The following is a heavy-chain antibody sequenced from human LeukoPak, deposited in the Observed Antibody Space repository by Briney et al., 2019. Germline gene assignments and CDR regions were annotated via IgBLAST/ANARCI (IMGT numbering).Heavy chain of an antibody. Sequence: PGGSLRLSCAASGFTFNYYFMTWVRQAPGKGLEWVAFIRYNGNNQYYADSVKGRFTISRDNSKNTLYLQMNSLKGDDTAVYYCAKDSAFYYIDVWGKGTTVIISS. CDR1: GFTFNYYF. CDR3: AKDSAFYYIDV. D-gene: IGHD3-10*01. J-gene: IGHJ6*03. CDR2: IRYNGNNQ. V-gene: IGHV3-30*02.